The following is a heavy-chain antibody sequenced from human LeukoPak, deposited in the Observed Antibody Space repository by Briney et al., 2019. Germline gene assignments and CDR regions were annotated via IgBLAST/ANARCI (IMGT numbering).Heavy chain of an antibody. CDR1: GGSITSYY. J-gene: IGHJ6*03. V-gene: IGHV4-59*01. CDR3: ARGGDYEGYYYYYMDV. Sequence: SSETLSLTCTVSGGSITSYYWSWIRQPPGKGLEWIGYIYYSGYTNYNPSLKSRVTISADTSKNQFSLKLSSVTAADTAVYYCARGGDYEGYYYYYMDVWGKGTTVTVSS. D-gene: IGHD4-17*01. CDR2: IYYSGYT.